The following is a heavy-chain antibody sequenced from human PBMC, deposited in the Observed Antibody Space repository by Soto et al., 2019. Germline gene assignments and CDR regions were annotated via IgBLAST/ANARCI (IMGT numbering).Heavy chain of an antibody. Sequence: PGGSLRLSCSGSGFSFSSYAMHWVRQAPGKGLEYVSAITNNGGSTYYADSMNGRFTIFRDNSENRMFLQMNSLRAEDTAFYYCVKALSARYNSAKAFDVWGQGTMVTVPS. J-gene: IGHJ3*01. CDR2: ITNNGGST. CDR1: GFSFSSYA. CDR3: VKALSARYNSAKAFDV. V-gene: IGHV3-64D*06. D-gene: IGHD2-2*02.